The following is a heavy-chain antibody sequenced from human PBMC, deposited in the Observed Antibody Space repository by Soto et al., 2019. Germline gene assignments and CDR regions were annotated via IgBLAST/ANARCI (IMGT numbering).Heavy chain of an antibody. CDR2: IWYDGGNK. V-gene: IGHV3-33*06. Sequence: PGGSLRLSCAASGFIFSSYGMHWVRQAPGKGLEWVAVIWYDGGNKYYADSVMGRFTISRDNSKNSLYLQMNSLRAEDTAVYYCAKDPRDSSSSYYYGMDVWGQGTTVTVSS. J-gene: IGHJ6*02. CDR3: AKDPRDSSSSYYYGMDV. D-gene: IGHD6-6*01. CDR1: GFIFSSYG.